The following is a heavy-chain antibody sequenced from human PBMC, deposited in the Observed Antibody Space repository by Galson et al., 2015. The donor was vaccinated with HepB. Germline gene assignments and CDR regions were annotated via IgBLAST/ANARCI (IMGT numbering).Heavy chain of an antibody. CDR1: GFTFSSYW. J-gene: IGHJ4*02. D-gene: IGHD3-22*01. CDR2: IKQDGSEN. V-gene: IGHV3-7*01. CDR3: ARDLDYYDSRVWEY. Sequence: SLRLSCAASGFTFSSYWMTWVRQDPGKGLEWVANIKQDGSENYYVDSVKGRFTISRDNAKNSLYLQMNSLRAEDTAVYYCARDLDYYDSRVWEYWGQGTLVTVSS.